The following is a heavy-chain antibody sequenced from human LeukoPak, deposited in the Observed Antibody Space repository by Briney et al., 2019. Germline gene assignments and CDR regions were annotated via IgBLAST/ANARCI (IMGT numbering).Heavy chain of an antibody. CDR2: ISSSGSTI. D-gene: IGHD1-26*01. J-gene: IGHJ4*02. V-gene: IGHV3-48*03. CDR1: GFTFSSYE. CDR3: ARENPPVGGSHDDYDY. Sequence: PGGSLRLSCAASGFTFSSYEMNWVRQAPGKGLEWVSYISSSGSTIYYADSVKGRFTISRDNAKNSLYLQMNSLRAEDTAVYYCARENPPVGGSHDDYDYWGQGTLVTVSS.